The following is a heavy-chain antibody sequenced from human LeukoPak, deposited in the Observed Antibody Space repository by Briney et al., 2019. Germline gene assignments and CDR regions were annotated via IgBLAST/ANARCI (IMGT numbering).Heavy chain of an antibody. CDR1: GYTLTELS. J-gene: IGHJ5*02. CDR3: ATSGYCSGGSCYRNWFDP. D-gene: IGHD2-15*01. V-gene: IGHV1-24*01. Sequence: ASVKVSCKVSGYTLTELSMHWVRQAPGKGLEWMGGFDPEDGETIYAQKFQGRVTMTEDTSTDTAYMELSSLRSEDTAVYYCATSGYCSGGSCYRNWFDPWDQGTLVTVSS. CDR2: FDPEDGET.